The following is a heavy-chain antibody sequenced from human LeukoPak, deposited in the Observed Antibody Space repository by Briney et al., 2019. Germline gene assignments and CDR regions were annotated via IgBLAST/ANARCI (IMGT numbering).Heavy chain of an antibody. D-gene: IGHD3-10*01. CDR3: ARDLFEYYGSGSYFDY. J-gene: IGHJ4*02. CDR1: GFTFSHYE. V-gene: IGHV3-48*03. CDR2: ISSSGYTI. Sequence: GGSLRLSCEASGFTFSHYEMNWVRQAPGKGLEWVSYISSSGYTIYYADSVKGRFTISRDNAKNSLYLQMNSLRAEDTAVYYCARDLFEYYGSGSYFDYWGQGTLVTVSS.